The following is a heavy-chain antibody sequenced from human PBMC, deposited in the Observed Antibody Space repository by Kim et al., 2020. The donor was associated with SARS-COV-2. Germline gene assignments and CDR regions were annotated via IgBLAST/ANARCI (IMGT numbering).Heavy chain of an antibody. J-gene: IGHJ4*02. Sequence: YADTVKGRFTISRDKAKNTLVLQMNSLRAEDTAVYYCAKDGPNWGRYFDYWGQGTLVTVSS. CDR3: AKDGPNWGRYFDY. D-gene: IGHD7-27*01. V-gene: IGHV3-23*01.